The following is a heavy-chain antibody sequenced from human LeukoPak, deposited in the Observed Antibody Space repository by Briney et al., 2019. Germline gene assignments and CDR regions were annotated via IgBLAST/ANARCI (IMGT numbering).Heavy chain of an antibody. CDR1: GGSISSYY. CDR2: IYYSGST. CDR3: ARHQEGYSYYAMDV. V-gene: IGHV4-59*08. Sequence: SETLSLTCTVSGGSISSYYWSWIRQPPGKGLEWIGYIYYSGSTNYNPSPKSRVTISVDTSKNQFSLKLSSVTAADTAVYYCARHQEGYSYYAMDVWGQGTTVTVSS. J-gene: IGHJ6*02.